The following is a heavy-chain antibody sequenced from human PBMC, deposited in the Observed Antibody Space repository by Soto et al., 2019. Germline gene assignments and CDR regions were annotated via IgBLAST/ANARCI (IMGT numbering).Heavy chain of an antibody. J-gene: IGHJ4*02. D-gene: IGHD2-2*01. CDR3: PILVVVAPGANV. Sequence: LQLQESGPGLVKPSETLSLTCSVSGGSITYNSYHWGWIRQPPGQGLEWIGSIFYTGTTFYNPSPESPVTITVDTAKNSFSLNLTSVTAADTAGYFWPILVVVAPGANVWGQGTLFTVSS. CDR1: GGSITYNSYH. CDR2: IFYTGTT. V-gene: IGHV4-39*02.